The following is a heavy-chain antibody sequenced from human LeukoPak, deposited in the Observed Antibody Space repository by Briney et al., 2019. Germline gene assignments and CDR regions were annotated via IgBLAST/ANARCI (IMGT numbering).Heavy chain of an antibody. D-gene: IGHD2-15*01. CDR2: IYSGGST. J-gene: IGHJ4*02. Sequence: GGSLRLSCAASGFTVSSNYMSWVRQAPGKGLEWVSVIYSGGSTYYADSVKGRFTISRDNSKNTLYLQMNSLRAEDTAVYYCARVGRYCSGGSCYGSYFDYWGQGTLVTVSS. CDR3: ARVGRYCSGGSCYGSYFDY. V-gene: IGHV3-66*01. CDR1: GFTVSSNY.